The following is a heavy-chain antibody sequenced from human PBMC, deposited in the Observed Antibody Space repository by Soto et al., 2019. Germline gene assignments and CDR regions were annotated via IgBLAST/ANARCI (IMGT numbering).Heavy chain of an antibody. CDR3: AKDHILPGYYSKDFDY. D-gene: IGHD3-9*01. V-gene: IGHV3-23*01. CDR2: ISGSGGST. J-gene: IGHJ4*02. CDR1: GFTFSSYA. Sequence: PGGSLRLSCAASGFTFSSYAMSWVRQAPGKGLEWVSAISGSGGSTYYADSVKGRFTISRHNSKNTLYLQMNSLRAEDTAVYYCAKDHILPGYYSKDFDYWGQGTLVTVSS.